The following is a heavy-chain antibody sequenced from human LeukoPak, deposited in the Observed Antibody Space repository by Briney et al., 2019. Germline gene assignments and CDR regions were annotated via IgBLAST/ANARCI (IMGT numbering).Heavy chain of an antibody. V-gene: IGHV1-18*01. CDR3: ARGVGYYDSSGYGY. Sequence: ASVKVSCTASGYTFTSYGTSWVRQAPGQGLEWMGWISAYNGNTNYAQKLQGRVTMTTDTSTSTAYMELRSLRSDDTAVYYCARGVGYYDSSGYGYWGQGTLVTVSS. D-gene: IGHD3-22*01. CDR1: GYTFTSYG. CDR2: ISAYNGNT. J-gene: IGHJ4*02.